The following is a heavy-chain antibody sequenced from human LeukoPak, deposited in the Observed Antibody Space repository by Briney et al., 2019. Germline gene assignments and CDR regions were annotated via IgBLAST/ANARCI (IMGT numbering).Heavy chain of an antibody. D-gene: IGHD4-17*01. Sequence: SSETLSLTCTVSGGSISSYYWSWIRQPPGKGLEWIGYIYYSGSTNYNPSLKSRATISVDTSKNQFSLKLSSVTAADTAVYYCARTPVRETTRFDPWGQGTLVTVSS. CDR2: IYYSGST. V-gene: IGHV4-59*01. J-gene: IGHJ5*02. CDR1: GGSISSYY. CDR3: ARTPVRETTRFDP.